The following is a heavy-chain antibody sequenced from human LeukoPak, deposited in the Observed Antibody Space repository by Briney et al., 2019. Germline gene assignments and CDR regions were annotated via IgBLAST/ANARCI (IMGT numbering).Heavy chain of an antibody. CDR1: GGFISSGGYY. J-gene: IGHJ4*02. V-gene: IGHV4-31*03. D-gene: IGHD3-22*01. CDR2: IYYSGST. Sequence: PSETLSLTCTVSGGFISSGGYYWSWIRQHPGKGLEWIGYIYYSGSTYYNPSLKSRVTISVDTSKNQFSLKLSSVTAADTAVYYCARANWYYDSSGYYGGLPNYCFDYWGQGTLVTVSS. CDR3: ARANWYYDSSGYYGGLPNYCFDY.